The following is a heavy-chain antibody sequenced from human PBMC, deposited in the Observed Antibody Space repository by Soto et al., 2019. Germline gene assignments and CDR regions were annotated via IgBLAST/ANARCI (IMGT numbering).Heavy chain of an antibody. J-gene: IGHJ4*02. D-gene: IGHD3-16*01. CDR2: AGGGGDAK. CDR1: GFHFTSYA. Sequence: VQLLESGGGSVQPGGSLRLSCATSGFHFTSYAMSWVRQAPGRGLEWVSGAGGGGDAKDYTDSVKGRFTVSRDSSKNRMYLQMTSLRVEDSAIYFCAEDKNGFCDGGGGRHYFDYWGQGALVTVSS. CDR3: AEDKNGFCDGGGGRHYFDY. V-gene: IGHV3-23*01.